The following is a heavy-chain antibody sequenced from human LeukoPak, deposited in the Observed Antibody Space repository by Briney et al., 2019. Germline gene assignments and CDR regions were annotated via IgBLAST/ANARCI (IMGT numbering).Heavy chain of an antibody. D-gene: IGHD2-2*01. Sequence: GESLKISCKGSGYSFTSYGISWVRQAPGQGLEWMGWISAYNGNTNYAQKLQGRVTMTTDTSTSTAYMELRSLRSDDTAVYYCARGYCSSTSCSTFDYWGQGTLVTVSS. J-gene: IGHJ4*02. CDR2: ISAYNGNT. CDR3: ARGYCSSTSCSTFDY. CDR1: GYSFTSYG. V-gene: IGHV1-18*01.